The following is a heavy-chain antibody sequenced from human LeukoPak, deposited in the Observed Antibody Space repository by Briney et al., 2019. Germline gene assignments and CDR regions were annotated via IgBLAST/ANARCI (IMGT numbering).Heavy chain of an antibody. J-gene: IGHJ6*03. CDR3: ARDQQQLVLYYYYYMDV. Sequence: GGSLRLSCAASGFTFSSYSMNWVRQAPGKGLEWVSSISSSSYIYYADSVKGRFTISRDNAKNSLYLQMNSLRAEDTAVYYCARDQQQLVLYYYYYMDVWGKGTTVTVSS. CDR1: GFTFSSYS. D-gene: IGHD6-13*01. CDR2: ISSSSYI. V-gene: IGHV3-21*01.